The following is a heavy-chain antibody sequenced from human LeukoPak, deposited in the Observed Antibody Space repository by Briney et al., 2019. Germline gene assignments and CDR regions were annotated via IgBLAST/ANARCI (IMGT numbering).Heavy chain of an antibody. V-gene: IGHV3-21*01. CDR2: ISSSSVYR. CDR1: GFIFSSYS. Sequence: GGSLRLSCAASGFIFSSYSMNWVRQAPGKGLEWVSSISSSSVYRYYADSLKGRFTISRDNAKNSLYLQMSSLTAEDTAVYYCAKDLLYYYDSSGYFPGDYWGQGALVTVSS. D-gene: IGHD3-22*01. CDR3: AKDLLYYYDSSGYFPGDY. J-gene: IGHJ4*02.